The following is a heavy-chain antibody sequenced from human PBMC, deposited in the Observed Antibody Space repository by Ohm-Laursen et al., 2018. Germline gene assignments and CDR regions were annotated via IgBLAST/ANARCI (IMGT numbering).Heavy chain of an antibody. CDR2: INPSGGST. J-gene: IGHJ3*02. CDR3: ARSLAQNDAFDI. Sequence: SSVKVSCKVSGYTFTSYYMHWVRQAPGQGLEWMGIINPSGGSTSYAQKFQGRVTMTRDTSTSTVYMELSSLRSEDTAVYYCARSLAQNDAFDIWGQGTMVTVSS. CDR1: GYTFTSYY. V-gene: IGHV1-46*01.